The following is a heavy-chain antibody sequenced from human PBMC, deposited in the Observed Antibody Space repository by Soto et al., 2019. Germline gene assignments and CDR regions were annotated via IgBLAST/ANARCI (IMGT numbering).Heavy chain of an antibody. J-gene: IGHJ4*02. D-gene: IGHD1-1*01. Sequence: ASVKVSCKASGYTFTGYYLHWVRQAPGQGLEWMGWINPNSGGTNYAQKFQGRVTMTRDTSISTAYMELSRLRSDDTAVYYCARGRTGTTSYFDYWGQGNLVTVSS. CDR3: ARGRTGTTSYFDY. CDR1: GYTFTGYY. V-gene: IGHV1-2*02. CDR2: INPNSGGT.